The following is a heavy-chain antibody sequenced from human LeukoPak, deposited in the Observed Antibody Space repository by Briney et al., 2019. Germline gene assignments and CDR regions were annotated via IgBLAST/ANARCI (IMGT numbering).Heavy chain of an antibody. CDR3: ARYPGYCSSTSCYV. D-gene: IGHD2-2*01. V-gene: IGHV3-21*01. Sequence: GGSLRLSCAASGFTFSSYSMDWVRQAPGKGLEGVSSISSSSSYIYYADSVKGRFTISRDNAKNSLYLQMNSLRAEDTAVYYCARYPGYCSSTSCYVWGQGTLATVSS. CDR1: GFTFSSYS. CDR2: ISSSSSYI. J-gene: IGHJ4*02.